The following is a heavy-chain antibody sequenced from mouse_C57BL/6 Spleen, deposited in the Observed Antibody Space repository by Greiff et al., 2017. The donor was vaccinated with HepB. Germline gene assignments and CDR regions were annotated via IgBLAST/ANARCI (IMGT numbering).Heavy chain of an antibody. CDR3: AREGNWVFFDY. CDR2: IYPSDSET. J-gene: IGHJ2*01. D-gene: IGHD4-1*01. Sequence: QVQLQQPGAELVRPGSSVKLSCKASGYTFTSYWMHWVKQRPIQGLEWIGNIYPSDSETHYNQKFKDKATLTVDKSSSTAYMQLSSLTSEDSAVYYCAREGNWVFFDYWGQGTTLTVSS. CDR1: GYTFTSYW. V-gene: IGHV1-52*01.